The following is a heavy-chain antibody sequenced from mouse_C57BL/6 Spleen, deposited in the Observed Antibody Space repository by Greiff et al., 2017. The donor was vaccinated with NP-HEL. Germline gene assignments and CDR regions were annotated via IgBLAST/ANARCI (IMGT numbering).Heavy chain of an antibody. CDR2: ISYDGSN. D-gene: IGHD2-4*01. CDR3: ARDPGPIYYDYDGAMDY. CDR1: GYSITSGYY. J-gene: IGHJ4*01. V-gene: IGHV3-6*01. Sequence: EVKLQESGPGLVKPSQSLSLTCSVTGYSITSGYYWNWIRQFPGNKLEWMGYISYDGSNNYNPSLKNRISITRDTSKNQFFLKLNSVTTEDTATYYCARDPGPIYYDYDGAMDYWGQGTSVTVSS.